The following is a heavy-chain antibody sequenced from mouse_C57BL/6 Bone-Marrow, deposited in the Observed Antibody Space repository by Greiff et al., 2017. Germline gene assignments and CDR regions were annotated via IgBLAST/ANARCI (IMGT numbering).Heavy chain of an antibody. CDR2: IYPRSGNT. V-gene: IGHV1-81*01. Sequence: QVQLQQSGAELARPGASVKLSCKASGYTFTSYGISWVKQRPGQGLEWIGEIYPRSGNTYYNEKFKGKATLTAHKSSSTAYMELRSLTSEDSAVYFCARYYYYGSSYAVDYWGQGTSVTVSS. J-gene: IGHJ4*01. CDR1: GYTFTSYG. CDR3: ARYYYYGSSYAVDY. D-gene: IGHD1-1*01.